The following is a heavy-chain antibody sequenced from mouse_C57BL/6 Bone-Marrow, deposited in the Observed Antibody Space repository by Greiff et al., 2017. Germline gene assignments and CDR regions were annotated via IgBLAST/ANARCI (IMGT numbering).Heavy chain of an antibody. J-gene: IGHJ4*01. V-gene: IGHV1-26*01. CDR3: ASKGLGTSMDY. CDR1: GYTFTDYY. D-gene: IGHD3-3*01. Sequence: EVQLQQSGPELVKPGASVKISCKASGYTFTDYYMNWVKQSHGKSLEWIGDINPNNGGTSYNQKFKGKATLTVDKSSSTAYMELRSLTSEDSAVYYCASKGLGTSMDYWGQGTSVTVSS. CDR2: INPNNGGT.